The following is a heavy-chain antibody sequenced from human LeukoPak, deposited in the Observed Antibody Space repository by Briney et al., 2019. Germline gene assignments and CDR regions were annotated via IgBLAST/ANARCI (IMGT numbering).Heavy chain of an antibody. CDR2: IIPIFGTA. D-gene: IGHD2-15*01. V-gene: IGHV1-69*13. J-gene: IGHJ4*02. Sequence: EASVKVSCKASGGTFSSYAISWVRQAPGQGLEWMGGIIPIFGTANYAQKFQGRVTITADESTSTAYMELSSLRSEDTAVYYCAREGSWVGDCSGGSCYLDHWGQGTLVTVSS. CDR3: AREGSWVGDCSGGSCYLDH. CDR1: GGTFSSYA.